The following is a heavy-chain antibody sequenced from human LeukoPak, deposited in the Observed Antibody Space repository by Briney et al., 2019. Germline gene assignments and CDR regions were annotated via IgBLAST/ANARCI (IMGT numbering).Heavy chain of an antibody. D-gene: IGHD5-18*01. V-gene: IGHV3-21*01. CDR1: GFTFSSYS. CDR3: ARVTGYSYGLNYYYMDV. Sequence: GGSLRLSCAASGFTFSSYSMNWVRQAPGKGLEWVSSISSSSSYIYYADSVKGRFTISIDNAKNSLYLQMNSLRAEDTAVYYCARVTGYSYGLNYYYMDVWGKGTTVTVSS. J-gene: IGHJ6*03. CDR2: ISSSSSYI.